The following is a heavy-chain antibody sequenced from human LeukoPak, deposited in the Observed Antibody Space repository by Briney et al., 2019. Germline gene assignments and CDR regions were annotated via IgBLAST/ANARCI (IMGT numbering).Heavy chain of an antibody. D-gene: IGHD3-10*01. J-gene: IGHJ4*02. Sequence: ASVKVSCKASGGTFSSYGISWVRQAPGQGLEWMGWITPYNGNTNYAQKLQGRVTMTTDTSTSTAYMEVRSLRSDDTAVYYCARQFGEYVFDYWGQGTLVTVSS. CDR1: GGTFSSYG. CDR2: ITPYNGNT. V-gene: IGHV1-18*01. CDR3: ARQFGEYVFDY.